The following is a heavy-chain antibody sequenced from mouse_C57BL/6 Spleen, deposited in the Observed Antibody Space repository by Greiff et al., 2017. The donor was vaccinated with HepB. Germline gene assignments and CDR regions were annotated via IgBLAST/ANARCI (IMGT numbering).Heavy chain of an antibody. J-gene: IGHJ3*01. D-gene: IGHD2-5*01. Sequence: QVQLQHPGAELVKSGASVKMSCKASGYTFTSYWITWVKQRPGQGLEWIGDIYPGSGSTNYNEKFKSKATLTVDTSSSTAYMQLSSLTSEVSAVYYCASYYSNLAWFAYWGQGALVTVSA. CDR3: ASYYSNLAWFAY. V-gene: IGHV1-55*01. CDR2: IYPGSGST. CDR1: GYTFTSYW.